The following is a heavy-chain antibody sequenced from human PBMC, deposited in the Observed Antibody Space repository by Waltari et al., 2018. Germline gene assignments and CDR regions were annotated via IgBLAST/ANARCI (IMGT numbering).Heavy chain of an antibody. V-gene: IGHV3-7*01. D-gene: IGHD3-16*01. CDR1: GFTFSSNW. CDR2: IKQDGSEK. Sequence: EVQLVESGGGLVQPGGSLRRSCAASGFTFSSNWVSWVRQAPGKGPEWVASIKQDGSEKYYVDSVKGRFTISRDNARGSLYLQMNSLRADDTAIYYCARAYDWGQGTLVTVSS. J-gene: IGHJ4*02. CDR3: ARAYD.